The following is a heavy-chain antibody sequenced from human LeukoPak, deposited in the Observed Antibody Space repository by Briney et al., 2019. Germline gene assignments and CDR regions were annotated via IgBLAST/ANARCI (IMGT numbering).Heavy chain of an antibody. CDR1: GFTFSSYW. CDR2: INSDGSST. D-gene: IGHD6-6*01. CDR3: ARVSSIAARPGYYYYMDV. J-gene: IGHJ6*03. V-gene: IGHV3-74*01. Sequence: GGSLRLSCAASGFTFSSYWMHWVRQAPGKGLVWVSRINSDGSSTSYADSVKGRFTISRDNAKNTLYLQMNSLRAEDTAVYYCARVSSIAARPGYYYYMDVWGKGTTVTVSS.